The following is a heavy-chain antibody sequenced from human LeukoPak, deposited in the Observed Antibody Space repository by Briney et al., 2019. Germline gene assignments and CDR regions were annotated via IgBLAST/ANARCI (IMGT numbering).Heavy chain of an antibody. Sequence: SVKVSCKASGGTFSSYAISWVRQAPGQGLEWMGGIIPIFGTANYAQKFQGRVTITTDESTSTAYMELSNLRSEDTAVYYCARSRITMVRGVIIQFDYWGQGTLVTVSS. D-gene: IGHD3-10*01. CDR2: IIPIFGTA. V-gene: IGHV1-69*05. J-gene: IGHJ4*02. CDR3: ARSRITMVRGVIIQFDY. CDR1: GGTFSSYA.